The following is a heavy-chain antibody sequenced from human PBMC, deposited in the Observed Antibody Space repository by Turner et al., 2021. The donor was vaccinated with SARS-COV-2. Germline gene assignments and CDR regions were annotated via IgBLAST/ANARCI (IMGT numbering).Heavy chain of an antibody. CDR2: FDPEDGKT. J-gene: IGHJ6*02. CDR1: GYTLTELS. Sequence: QVQLVQSGAEVKKPGASVEVPCKVSGYTLTELSMHWVRQAPGKGLEWMGGFDPEDGKTIYAQNLQGRVTMTEDTSTDTAYMELRSLRSEDTAVYYCATHYDIVNPYYAPRGYSGMDVWGQGTAVTVSS. V-gene: IGHV1-24*01. D-gene: IGHD3-9*01. CDR3: ATHYDIVNPYYAPRGYSGMDV.